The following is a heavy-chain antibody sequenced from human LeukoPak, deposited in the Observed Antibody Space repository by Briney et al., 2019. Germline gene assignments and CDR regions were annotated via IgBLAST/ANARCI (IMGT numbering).Heavy chain of an antibody. Sequence: SEILSLTCTVSRGSISSSSYYWGWIRQPPGKGLEWLGSIYYSGSIYYNPSLKSRVTLSVDTSKSQFSLKLSSVTAADTAVYYCARLLYDSRGYYYFDYWGQGTLVTVSS. CDR2: IYYSGSI. V-gene: IGHV4-39*01. D-gene: IGHD3-22*01. J-gene: IGHJ4*02. CDR3: ARLLYDSRGYYYFDY. CDR1: RGSISSSSYY.